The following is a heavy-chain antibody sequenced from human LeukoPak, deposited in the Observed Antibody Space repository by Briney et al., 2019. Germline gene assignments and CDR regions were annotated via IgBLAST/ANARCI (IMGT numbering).Heavy chain of an antibody. J-gene: IGHJ5*02. D-gene: IGHD4-11*01. Sequence: TSETLSRTCTLSGGSITNTKYYWGWIRQPPGKGLEWIGSIYYTGSTYYNPPLKSRVTISVDTSKNQFSLKLRSVTAADTALYYCTRHTGYISGQYSNYEDTWGQGTLVTVSS. CDR2: IYYTGST. CDR3: TRHTGYISGQYSNYEDT. CDR1: GGSITNTKYY. V-gene: IGHV4-39*01.